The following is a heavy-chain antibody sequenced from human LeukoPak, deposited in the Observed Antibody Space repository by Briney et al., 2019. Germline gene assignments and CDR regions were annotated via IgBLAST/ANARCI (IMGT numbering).Heavy chain of an antibody. Sequence: ASVKVSCKASGYSFVLYGISWVRQAPGQGPEWMGWISNYNGNTKYAQKFQGRVTITADKSTSTAYMELSSLRSEDTAVYYCARGRDSRQDFDYWGQGTLVTVSS. CDR3: ARGRDSRQDFDY. J-gene: IGHJ4*02. D-gene: IGHD6-13*01. CDR2: ISNYNGNT. V-gene: IGHV1-18*01. CDR1: GYSFVLYG.